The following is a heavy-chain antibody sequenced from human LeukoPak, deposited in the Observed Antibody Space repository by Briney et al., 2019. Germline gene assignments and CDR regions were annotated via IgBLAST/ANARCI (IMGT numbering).Heavy chain of an antibody. CDR1: GDSISGCY. CDR3: ARHRRRYYGSGTYDFDY. CDR2: ISDSGST. J-gene: IGHJ4*02. Sequence: SETLSLTCTVSGDSISGCYWSWIRQPPGRGLEWIGYISDSGSTNYNPSLKSRVTISVDTSKNQVSLNLSSVTAADTAVYYCARHRRRYYGSGTYDFDYWGQGTLVTVSS. V-gene: IGHV4-59*08. D-gene: IGHD3-10*01.